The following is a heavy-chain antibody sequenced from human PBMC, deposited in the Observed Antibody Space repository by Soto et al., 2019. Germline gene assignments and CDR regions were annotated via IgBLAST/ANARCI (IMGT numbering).Heavy chain of an antibody. V-gene: IGHV3-74*01. CDR3: VRCDGDWHYYGMDV. D-gene: IGHD4-17*01. Sequence: EVQLVESGGGLVQPGGSLRLSCAASGFTCSTYWMHWVRQAPGKGLLWVSRIKSDGSDTSYADSVKGRFTISRDNAKNTLYLQMNSLRAEDTAVYYCVRCDGDWHYYGMDVWGQGTTVTVSS. CDR2: IKSDGSDT. CDR1: GFTCSTYW. J-gene: IGHJ6*02.